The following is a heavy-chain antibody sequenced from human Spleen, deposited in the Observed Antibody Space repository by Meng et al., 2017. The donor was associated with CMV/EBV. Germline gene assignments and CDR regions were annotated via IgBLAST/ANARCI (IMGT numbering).Heavy chain of an antibody. D-gene: IGHD6-19*01. CDR2: INHSGST. J-gene: IGHJ6*02. V-gene: IGHV4-34*01. Sequence: SETLSLTCAVYGGSFSGYYWSWIRQPPGKGLEWIGEINHSGSTNYNPSLKSRVTISVDTSKNQFSLKLSSVTAADTAVYYCANLVAVAGPLVNYYYGMDVWGQGTTVTVSS. CDR3: ANLVAVAGPLVNYYYGMDV. CDR1: GGSFSGYY.